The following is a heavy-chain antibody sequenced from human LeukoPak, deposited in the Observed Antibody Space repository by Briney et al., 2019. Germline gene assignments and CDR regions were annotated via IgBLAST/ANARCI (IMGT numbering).Heavy chain of an antibody. J-gene: IGHJ4*02. CDR1: GFTFSSYG. CDR3: AKDKDGDYPYYFDY. V-gene: IGHV3-30*02. Sequence: GGSLRLSCAASGFTFSSYGMHWVRQAPGKGLEWVAFIRYDGSNKYYADSVQGRFTISRDNSKNTLYLQMNSLRAEDTAVYYCAKDKDGDYPYYFDYWGQGTLVTVSS. D-gene: IGHD4-17*01. CDR2: IRYDGSNK.